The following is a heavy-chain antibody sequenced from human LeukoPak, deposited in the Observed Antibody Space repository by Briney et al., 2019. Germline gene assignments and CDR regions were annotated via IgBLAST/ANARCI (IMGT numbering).Heavy chain of an antibody. CDR2: INPNSGGT. CDR1: GYTFTGYY. V-gene: IGHV1-2*04. D-gene: IGHD5-18*01. Sequence: GASVKVSCTASGYTFTGYYMHWVRQAPGQGLEWMGWINPNSGGTNYAQKFQGWVTMTRDTSISTAYMELSRLRSDDTAVYYCARNRYSYGSGGSTDYFDYWGQGTLVTVSS. CDR3: ARNRYSYGSGGSTDYFDY. J-gene: IGHJ4*02.